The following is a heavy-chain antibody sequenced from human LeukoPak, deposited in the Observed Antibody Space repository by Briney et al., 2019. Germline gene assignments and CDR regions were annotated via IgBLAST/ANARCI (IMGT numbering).Heavy chain of an antibody. CDR3: ARSGSRDYFDY. D-gene: IGHD2-15*01. CDR2: INPNTGGT. Sequence: ASVKVSCKASGYTFNGYYIHWVRQAPGQGVEWMGWINPNTGGTNFAQNFQDRVTLTRDTSISTAYMDLTRLRSDDTAVYYCARSGSRDYFDYRGQGTLVTVSS. V-gene: IGHV1-2*02. CDR1: GYTFNGYY. J-gene: IGHJ4*02.